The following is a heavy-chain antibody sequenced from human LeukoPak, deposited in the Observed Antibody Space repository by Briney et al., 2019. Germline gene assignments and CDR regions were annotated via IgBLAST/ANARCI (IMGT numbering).Heavy chain of an antibody. V-gene: IGHV4-59*01. D-gene: IGHD3-22*01. CDR2: IYYSGST. CDR3: ARSLYYYDSSGYPPIGY. J-gene: IGHJ4*02. CDR1: GGSISSYY. Sequence: PSETLSLTCTVSGGSISSYYWSWIRQPPGKGLEWIGYIYYSGSTNYNPSLKSRVTISVDTSKNQFSLKLSSVTAADTAVYYCARSLYYYDSSGYPPIGYWGQGTLVTVSS.